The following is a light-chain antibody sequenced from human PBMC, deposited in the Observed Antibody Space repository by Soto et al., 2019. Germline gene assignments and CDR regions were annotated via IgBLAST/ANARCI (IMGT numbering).Light chain of an antibody. Sequence: DIQMTQSPTSLSASVGDRVTITCRASQGIRNFVAWYQQKPGKAPKLLIYEASTLQSGVPSRFSGSGSGTDCTLTINSLQPEDVATYSCQKYSSVPVFGPGTKVEIK. J-gene: IGKJ3*01. V-gene: IGKV1-27*01. CDR1: QGIRNF. CDR3: QKYSSVPV. CDR2: EAS.